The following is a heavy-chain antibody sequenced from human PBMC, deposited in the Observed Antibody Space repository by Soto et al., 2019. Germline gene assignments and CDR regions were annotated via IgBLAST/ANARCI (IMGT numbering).Heavy chain of an antibody. CDR3: ARDIFQWASVSDLFEY. Sequence: QVQLVQSGPEVKKPGASVKVSCKASGYSFTNYGISWVRQAPGQGLEWMGWISPYNGNTNDAQKFQDRVTMTTDTSTTTVYMELRSLISDDTAVYYCARDIFQWASVSDLFEYWGQGTLVTVSS. D-gene: IGHD2-15*01. J-gene: IGHJ4*02. V-gene: IGHV1-18*01. CDR1: GYSFTNYG. CDR2: ISPYNGNT.